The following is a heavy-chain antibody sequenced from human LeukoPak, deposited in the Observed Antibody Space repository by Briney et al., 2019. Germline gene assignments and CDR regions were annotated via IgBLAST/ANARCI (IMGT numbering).Heavy chain of an antibody. Sequence: GASVNVSCKASGGTFSSYAISWVRQAPGQGLEWMGRIIPILGIANYAQKFQGRVTITADNFTSTAYMELSSLRSQGPAVYYCARNGFYQLLHYGMDVWGQGTTVTVSS. CDR1: GGTFSSYA. CDR3: ARNGFYQLLHYGMDV. V-gene: IGHV1-69*04. D-gene: IGHD2-2*01. J-gene: IGHJ6*02. CDR2: IIPILGIA.